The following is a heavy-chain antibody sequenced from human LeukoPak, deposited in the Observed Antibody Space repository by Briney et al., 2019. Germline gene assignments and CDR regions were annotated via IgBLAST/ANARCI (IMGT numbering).Heavy chain of an antibody. CDR3: ARHDYVWGSYRRAFDY. CDR2: IYHSGST. V-gene: IGHV4-38-2*02. J-gene: IGHJ4*02. D-gene: IGHD3-16*02. CDR1: GYSISSGYY. Sequence: PSETLSLTCTVSGYSISSGYYWGWIRQPPGKGLEWIGSIYHSGSTYYNPSLKSRVTISVDTSKNQFSLKLSSVTAADTAVYYCARHDYVWGSYRRAFDYWGQGTLVTVSS.